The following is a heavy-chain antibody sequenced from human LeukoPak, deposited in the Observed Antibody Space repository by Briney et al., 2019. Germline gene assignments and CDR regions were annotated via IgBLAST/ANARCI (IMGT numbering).Heavy chain of an antibody. V-gene: IGHV3-7*01. CDR1: GFTFSSYW. J-gene: IGHJ3*02. Sequence: PGGSLRLSCAASGFTFSSYWMSWVRQAPGKGLEWVANIKQDGSEKYYVDSVKGRFTISRDNAKSSLYLQMNSLRAEDTAVYYCARVYPLSPELLWFGETPPIWGQGTMVTVSS. CDR2: IKQDGSEK. CDR3: ARVYPLSPELLWFGETPPI. D-gene: IGHD3-10*01.